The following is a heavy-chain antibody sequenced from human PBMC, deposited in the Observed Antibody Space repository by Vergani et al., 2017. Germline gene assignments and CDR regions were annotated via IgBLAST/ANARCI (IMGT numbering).Heavy chain of an antibody. J-gene: IGHJ4*02. D-gene: IGHD3-22*01. CDR1: GYTFTGYY. V-gene: IGHV1-2*02. CDR2: INPNSGGT. CDR3: ARVATYYYDSSGYYYGY. Sequence: QVQLVQSGAEVKKPGASVKVSCKASGYTFTGYYMHWVRQAPGQGLEWMGLINPNSGGTNYAQKFQGRVTMTRDTSISTAYMELSRLRSDDTAVYYCARVATYYYDSSGYYYGYWGQGTLVTVSS.